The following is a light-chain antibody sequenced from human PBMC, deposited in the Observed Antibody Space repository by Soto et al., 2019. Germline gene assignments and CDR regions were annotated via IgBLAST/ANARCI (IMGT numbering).Light chain of an antibody. Sequence: DIQMTQSPSTLSASVGDRVTITCRASQSISSWLAWYQQKPGKAPKLLIYDASSLESGVPSRFSGSGSGTEFTLTISSLQSEDFAVYYRHQYNHWLTWTFGQGTKVDIK. J-gene: IGKJ1*01. CDR1: QSISSW. CDR2: DAS. V-gene: IGKV1-5*01. CDR3: HQYNHWLTWT.